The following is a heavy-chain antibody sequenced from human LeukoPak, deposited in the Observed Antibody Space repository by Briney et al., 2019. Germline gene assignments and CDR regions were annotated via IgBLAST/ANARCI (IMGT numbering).Heavy chain of an antibody. CDR3: PRDGSRTLTTSRGGLAFDI. CDR1: GYTFTSYY. CDR2: INPSGSST. D-gene: IGHD4-17*01. Sequence: ASVKVSCKASGYTFTSYYMHWVRQAPGQGREGMGIINPSGSSTSYAKQFKGRVTMPRDTSTSTVYMELSSLRSEATAVYYCPRDGSRTLTTSRGGLAFDIWGQGPMVPVSS. J-gene: IGHJ3*02. V-gene: IGHV1-46*01.